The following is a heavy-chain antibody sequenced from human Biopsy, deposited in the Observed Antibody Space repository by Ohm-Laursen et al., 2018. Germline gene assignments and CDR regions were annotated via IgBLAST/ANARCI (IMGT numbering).Heavy chain of an antibody. J-gene: IGHJ4*02. Sequence: SETLSLTCPVFGKTFSDYQWSWIRQPPGKGLGWIGQINQAGTTNYNPSLKSRVSISADASKYEFSLRLVSVTAADTAVYLCGNEVHGRDYWGLGAQVTVSS. CDR2: INQAGTT. CDR3: GNEVHGRDY. D-gene: IGHD2-15*01. V-gene: IGHV4-34*08. CDR1: GKTFSDYQ.